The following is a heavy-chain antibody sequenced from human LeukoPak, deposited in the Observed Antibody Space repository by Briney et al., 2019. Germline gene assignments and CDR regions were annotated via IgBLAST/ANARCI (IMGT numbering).Heavy chain of an antibody. J-gene: IGHJ6*02. CDR2: ISSSSSYI. CDR1: GFTFSSYS. V-gene: IGHV3-21*01. Sequence: GGSLRLSCAASGFTFSSYSMNWVRQAPGKGLEWVSSISSSSSYIYYADSMKGRFTISRDNAKNSLYLQMNSLRAEDTAVYYCARFSYSSGWYGLYGMDVWGQGTTVTVSS. CDR3: ARFSYSSGWYGLYGMDV. D-gene: IGHD6-19*01.